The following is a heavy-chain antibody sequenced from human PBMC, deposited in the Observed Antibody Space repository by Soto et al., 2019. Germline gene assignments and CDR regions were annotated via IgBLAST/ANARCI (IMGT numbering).Heavy chain of an antibody. J-gene: IGHJ4*02. Sequence: QVRPVQSGAEVKKPGSSVKVSCKASGGTFSNYAIGWVRQAPGQGLEWMGVIIRPFGTPNYAQKFQGAVTITTDESMTTVYMEVSGLRSEDTAVYYCARCPDYEGYFDDWGRGTLVTVTS. CDR1: GGTFSNYA. CDR2: IIRPFGTP. D-gene: IGHD3-22*01. V-gene: IGHV1-69*05. CDR3: ARCPDYEGYFDD.